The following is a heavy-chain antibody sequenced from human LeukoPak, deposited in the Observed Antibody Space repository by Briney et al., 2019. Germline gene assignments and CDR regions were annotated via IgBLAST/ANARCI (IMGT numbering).Heavy chain of an antibody. J-gene: IGHJ3*02. CDR3: ASQIAAEDAFDI. CDR1: GGSISSYY. Sequence: SSETLSLTCSVSGGSISSYYWSWIRQPPGKGLEWIGYIYYSGSTNYNPSLKSRVTISVDTSKNQFSLKLSSVTAADTAVYYCASQIAAEDAFDIWGQGTMVTVSS. CDR2: IYYSGST. D-gene: IGHD6-13*01. V-gene: IGHV4-59*01.